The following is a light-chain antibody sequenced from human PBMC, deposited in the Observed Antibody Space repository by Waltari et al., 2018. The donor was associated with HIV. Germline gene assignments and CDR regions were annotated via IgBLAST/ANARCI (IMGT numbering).Light chain of an antibody. J-gene: IGKJ3*01. CDR1: QSISNY. CDR3: QQSYNTPFT. Sequence: DIQMTPSPSSLSASVGDRVPIPCRASQSISNYLNWYQQKPGKAPKLLIYAASILQSGVPSRFSGSQSGTDFTLTISSLQPEDFATYYCQQSYNTPFTFGPGTRMDI. CDR2: AAS. V-gene: IGKV1-39*01.